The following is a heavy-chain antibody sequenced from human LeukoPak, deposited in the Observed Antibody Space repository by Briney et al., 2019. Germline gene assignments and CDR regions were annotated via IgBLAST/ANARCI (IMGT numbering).Heavy chain of an antibody. CDR1: GFTFSSYS. CDR3: ARDLGAYYDFWSGYTTDY. CDR2: ISSSTSHI. Sequence: GGSLRLSCAASGFTFSSYSMNWVRQAPGKGLEWVSSISSSTSHIHYADSVKGRFTISRDNAKNSLYLQMNSLRAEDTAVYYCARDLGAYYDFWSGYTTDYWGQGTLATVSS. D-gene: IGHD3-3*01. V-gene: IGHV3-21*01. J-gene: IGHJ4*02.